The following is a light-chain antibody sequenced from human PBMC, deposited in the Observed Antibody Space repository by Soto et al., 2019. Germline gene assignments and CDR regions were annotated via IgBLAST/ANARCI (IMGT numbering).Light chain of an antibody. V-gene: IGKV3-15*01. Sequence: EIVMTQSPATLSVSPGERATLSCRASQSVSSNLAWYQQKPGQAPRLLIYGASTRATGIPARFSGSGSGTEFTLTIXXLXSEXXAVXXXXXXNNWPRTFGQGTKVEIK. CDR2: GAS. CDR1: QSVSSN. CDR3: XXXNNWPRT. J-gene: IGKJ1*01.